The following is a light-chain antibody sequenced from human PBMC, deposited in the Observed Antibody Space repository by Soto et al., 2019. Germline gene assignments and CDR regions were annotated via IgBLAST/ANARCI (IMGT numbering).Light chain of an antibody. CDR1: QTISSW. J-gene: IGKJ1*01. CDR2: KAS. CDR3: QQYSRCST. Sequence: DIQVTQSPSTLSASVGDRVTITCRASQTISSWLAWYQQKPGMAPKLLIYKASTLQSGVPSRFSGSGSGTEFTLTISSLQPHDLATYCQQYSRCSTFGQGTKVELK. V-gene: IGKV1-5*03.